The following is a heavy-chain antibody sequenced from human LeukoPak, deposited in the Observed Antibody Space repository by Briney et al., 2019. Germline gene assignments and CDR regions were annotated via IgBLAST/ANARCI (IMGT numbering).Heavy chain of an antibody. CDR1: GGSISSYY. D-gene: IGHD6-6*01. CDR3: ASQSIAARPIVY. CDR2: IYYSGST. V-gene: IGHV4-59*01. J-gene: IGHJ4*02. Sequence: SETLSLTCTVSGGSISSYYWSWIRQPPGKGLEGIGYIYYSGSTNYNPSLKSRVTISVDTSKNQFSLKLSSVTAADTAVYYCASQSIAARPIVYWGQGTLVTVSS.